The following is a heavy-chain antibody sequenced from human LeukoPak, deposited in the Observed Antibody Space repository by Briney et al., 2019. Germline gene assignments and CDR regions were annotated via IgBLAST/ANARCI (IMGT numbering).Heavy chain of an antibody. J-gene: IGHJ4*02. CDR3: ARGVWHYVFNW. Sequence: GGSLRLSCAASGFTFNPYEMNWVRKAPGKGLEWLAYLPTSGRSIYYADYVKGRFTISRDNAKNSLYLQMNSLRVEDTAVYYCARGVWHYVFNWWGQGTLVTVSS. V-gene: IGHV3-48*03. CDR2: LPTSGRSI. D-gene: IGHD1-7*01. CDR1: GFTFNPYE.